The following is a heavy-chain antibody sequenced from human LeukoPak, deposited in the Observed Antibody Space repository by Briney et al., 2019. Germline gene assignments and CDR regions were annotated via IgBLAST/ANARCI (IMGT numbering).Heavy chain of an antibody. CDR1: GYSFTYYW. V-gene: IGHV5-51*01. CDR3: ARQDGNSKYYFDY. Sequence: GDSLKISCKGSGYSFTYYWIGWVRQMPGKGLEWMGIIYPGDSDTRYRPSFQGQVTISVDKSISTAYLQWGSLKASDTAMYYCARQDGNSKYYFDYWGQGTLVTVSS. D-gene: IGHD1-1*01. CDR2: IYPGDSDT. J-gene: IGHJ4*02.